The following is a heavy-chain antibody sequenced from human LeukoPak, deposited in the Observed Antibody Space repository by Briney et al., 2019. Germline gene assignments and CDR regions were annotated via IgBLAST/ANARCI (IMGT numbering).Heavy chain of an antibody. D-gene: IGHD2-2*01. CDR1: GGSISSYY. Sequence: SETLSLTCTVSGGSISSYYWSWIRQPPGKGLEWIGYIHYSGSTNYNPSLKSRVTISVDTSKNQFSLKLSSVTAADTAVYYCARGSRYTSYHGFYFDYWGQGTLVTVSS. V-gene: IGHV4-59*01. CDR2: IHYSGST. CDR3: ARGSRYTSYHGFYFDY. J-gene: IGHJ4*02.